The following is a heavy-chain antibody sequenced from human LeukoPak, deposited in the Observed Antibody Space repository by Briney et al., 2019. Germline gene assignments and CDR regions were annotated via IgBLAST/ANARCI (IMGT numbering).Heavy chain of an antibody. J-gene: IGHJ4*02. CDR3: ARELNYDSSGYYFDY. CDR2: INPNSGGT. CDR1: GYTFTGYY. D-gene: IGHD3-22*01. Sequence: ASVKVSCKASGYTFTGYYMHWVRQAPGQGLERMGWINPNSGGTNYAQKFQGRVTMTRDTSISTAYMELSRLRSDDTAVYYCARELNYDSSGYYFDYWGQGTLVTVSS. V-gene: IGHV1-2*02.